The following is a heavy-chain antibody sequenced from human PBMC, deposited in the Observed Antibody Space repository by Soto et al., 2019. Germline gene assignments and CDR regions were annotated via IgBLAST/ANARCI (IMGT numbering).Heavy chain of an antibody. Sequence: SLRLSCAASGFTFSSYSMNWVRQAPGKGLEWVSSISSSSSYIYYADSVKGRFTISRDNAKNSLYLQMNSLRAEDTAVYYCARDGLYYDFWSGYYTHLDYWGQGTLVTVSS. CDR1: GFTFSSYS. J-gene: IGHJ4*02. CDR3: ARDGLYYDFWSGYYTHLDY. CDR2: ISSSSSYI. D-gene: IGHD3-3*01. V-gene: IGHV3-21*01.